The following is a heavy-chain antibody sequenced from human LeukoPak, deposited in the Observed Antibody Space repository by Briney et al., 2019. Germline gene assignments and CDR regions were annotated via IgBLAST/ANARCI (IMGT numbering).Heavy chain of an antibody. CDR3: ASRGGRYCSGGSCQKTDY. J-gene: IGHJ4*02. D-gene: IGHD2-15*01. Sequence: SETLSLTCAVYGGSFSGYYWSWIRQPPGKGLERIGEINHSGSTNYNPSLKSRVTISVDTSKNQFSLKLSSVTAADTAVYYCASRGGRYCSGGSCQKTDYWGQGTLVTVSS. CDR2: INHSGST. V-gene: IGHV4-34*01. CDR1: GGSFSGYY.